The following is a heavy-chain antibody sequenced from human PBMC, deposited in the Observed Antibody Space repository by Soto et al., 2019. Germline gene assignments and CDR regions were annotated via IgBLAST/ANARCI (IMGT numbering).Heavy chain of an antibody. Sequence: PGGSLRLSCAASGFTFSSYGMHWVRQAPGKGLVWVAVISYDGSNKYYADSVKGRFTISRDNSKNTLYLQMNSLRAEDTAVYYCAKAKGDYDLDYWGQGTLVTVSS. J-gene: IGHJ4*02. CDR2: ISYDGSNK. D-gene: IGHD4-17*01. CDR3: AKAKGDYDLDY. V-gene: IGHV3-30*18. CDR1: GFTFSSYG.